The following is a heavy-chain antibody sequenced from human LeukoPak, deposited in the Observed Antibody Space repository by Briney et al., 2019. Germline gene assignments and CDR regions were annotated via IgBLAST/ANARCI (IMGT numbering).Heavy chain of an antibody. J-gene: IGHJ5*02. Sequence: PSETLSLTCTVSGGSISSGSYYWSWIRQPAGKGLEWIGRIYTSGSTNYNPSLKSRVTISVDTSKNQFSLKLSSVTAADTAVYYCARYTCTSTSCGFDPWGQGTLVTVSS. D-gene: IGHD2-2*01. CDR1: GGSISSGSYY. CDR2: IYTSGST. CDR3: ARYTCTSTSCGFDP. V-gene: IGHV4-61*02.